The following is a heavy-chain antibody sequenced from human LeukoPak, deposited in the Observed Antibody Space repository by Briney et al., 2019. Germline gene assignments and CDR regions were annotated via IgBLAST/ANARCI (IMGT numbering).Heavy chain of an antibody. CDR1: GGTFSSYA. J-gene: IGHJ4*02. D-gene: IGHD5-18*01. CDR3: ARAGELWLPIDY. Sequence: SVKVSCKASGGTFSSYAISWVRQAPGQGLEWMGRIIPILGIANYAQKFQGRVTITADKSTSTAYMELSSLRSEDTAVYYCARAGELWLPIDYWGQGTLVTVSS. CDR2: IIPILGIA. V-gene: IGHV1-69*04.